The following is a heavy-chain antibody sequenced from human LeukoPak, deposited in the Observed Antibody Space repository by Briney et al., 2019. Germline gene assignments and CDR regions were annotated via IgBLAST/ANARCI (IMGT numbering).Heavy chain of an antibody. CDR1: GFTFSSYS. D-gene: IGHD3-22*01. V-gene: IGHV3-48*04. CDR2: ISSSSSTI. Sequence: GGSLRLSCAASGFTFSSYSMNWVRQAPGKGLEWVSYISSSSSTIYYADSVKGRFTISRDNAKNSLYLQMNSLRAEDTAVYYCARDLYYDSSGYYGFDYWGQGTLVTVSS. J-gene: IGHJ4*02. CDR3: ARDLYYDSSGYYGFDY.